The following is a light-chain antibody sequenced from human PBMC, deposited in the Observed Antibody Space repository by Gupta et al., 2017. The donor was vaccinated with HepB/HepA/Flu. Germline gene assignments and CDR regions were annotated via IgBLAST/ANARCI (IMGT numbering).Light chain of an antibody. CDR3: QQEKTYPLT. Sequence: DIQMTQSPFTLSASVGDRVTITCRASLTIDTWMAWYQQKPGKAPRLMIYKASILQSGVPSRFSGSGSGAEFILTISSLQPDDFATYYCQQEKTYPLTFGGWTVVETK. CDR2: KAS. J-gene: IGKJ4*01. CDR1: LTIDTW. V-gene: IGKV1-5*03.